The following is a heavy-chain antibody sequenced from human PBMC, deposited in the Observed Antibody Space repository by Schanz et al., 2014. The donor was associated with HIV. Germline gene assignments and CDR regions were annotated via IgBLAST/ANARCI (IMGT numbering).Heavy chain of an antibody. Sequence: QVQLVESGGGLVKPGGSLRLSCAASGFTFNDYYMTGIRQAPGKGLEWVSYISDTGTTTYYADSVNGRFTISRDNAKNSMFLQMNSLRGEDTAVYYCAREKDLGYSSTLGFWGQGTLVTVSS. V-gene: IGHV3-11*01. J-gene: IGHJ4*02. D-gene: IGHD6-13*01. CDR3: AREKDLGYSSTLGF. CDR2: ISDTGTTT. CDR1: GFTFNDYY.